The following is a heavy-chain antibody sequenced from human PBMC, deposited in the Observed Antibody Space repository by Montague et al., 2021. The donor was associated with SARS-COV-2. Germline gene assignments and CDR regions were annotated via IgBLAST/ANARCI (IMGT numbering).Heavy chain of an antibody. J-gene: IGHJ4*02. CDR2: INISESA. D-gene: IGHD3-22*01. V-gene: IGHV4-34*10. CDR1: GDSFSGYY. Sequence: SETLSLTCAVYGDSFSGYYWNWIRQPPGKGLEWIGEINISESANNNPSLNSQVTMSADTSKTQFYFRLTAVTAADTAIYNCASGRYQTHLVLVVITSQEWYFDSWGQGTLVTVSS. CDR3: ASGRYQTHLVLVVITSQEWYFDS.